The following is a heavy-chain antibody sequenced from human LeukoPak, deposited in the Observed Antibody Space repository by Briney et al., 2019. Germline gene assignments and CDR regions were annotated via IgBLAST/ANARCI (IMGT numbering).Heavy chain of an antibody. D-gene: IGHD1-26*01. J-gene: IGHJ4*02. Sequence: GASVKVSCKASGYTFTNFDINWVRQATGQGLEWMGWMNPNTGNAGYAQKFQDRVTITWDASISTAYMDLSSLRSEDTAVYYCARVGYSNSYDYWGQGTQVTVSS. CDR1: GYTFTNFD. CDR3: ARVGYSNSYDY. CDR2: MNPNTGNA. V-gene: IGHV1-8*01.